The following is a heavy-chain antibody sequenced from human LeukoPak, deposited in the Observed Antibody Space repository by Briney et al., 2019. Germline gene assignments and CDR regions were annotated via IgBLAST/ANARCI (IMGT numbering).Heavy chain of an antibody. D-gene: IGHD2-2*01. CDR3: AKDMGNIVVVPAASFDY. Sequence: GGSLRLSCAASGFTVSSNYMSWVRQAPGKGLEWVSVIYSGGSTYYADSVKGRFTISRDNSKNTLYLQMNSLRAEDTAVYYCAKDMGNIVVVPAASFDYWGQGTLVTVSS. CDR2: IYSGGST. CDR1: GFTVSSNY. J-gene: IGHJ4*02. V-gene: IGHV3-53*01.